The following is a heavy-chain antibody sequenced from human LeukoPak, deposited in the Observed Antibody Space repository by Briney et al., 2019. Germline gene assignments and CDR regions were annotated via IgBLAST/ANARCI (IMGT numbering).Heavy chain of an antibody. Sequence: GGSLRLSCAASGFTFSDYGMNWVRQVPGKGLECLANIKEDGSETYYADSVKGRFTISRDNPKNLLFLQINSLRVEDTAVYCCARETPRRGETRDGYRWGQGTVVTVSS. D-gene: IGHD5-24*01. J-gene: IGHJ4*02. V-gene: IGHV3-7*01. CDR3: ARETPRRGETRDGYR. CDR1: GFTFSDYG. CDR2: IKEDGSET.